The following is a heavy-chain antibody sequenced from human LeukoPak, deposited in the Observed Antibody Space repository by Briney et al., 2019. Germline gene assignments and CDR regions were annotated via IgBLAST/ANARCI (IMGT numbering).Heavy chain of an antibody. V-gene: IGHV3-30*04. CDR2: ISYDGSNK. Sequence: GGSLRLSCAASGFTFSSYAMHWVRQAPGKGLEWVAVISYDGSNKYYADSVKGRFTTSRDNSKNTLYLQMNSLRTEDTAVYFCAKDDAWLRYACWGPGTLVTVS. CDR3: AKDDAWLRYAC. J-gene: IGHJ4*02. D-gene: IGHD5-12*01. CDR1: GFTFSSYA.